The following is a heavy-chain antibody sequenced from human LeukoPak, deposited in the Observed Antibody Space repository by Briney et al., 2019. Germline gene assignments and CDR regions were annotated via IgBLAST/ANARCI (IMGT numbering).Heavy chain of an antibody. CDR1: GFTFSDYY. V-gene: IGHV3-11*01. J-gene: IGHJ4*02. CDR2: ISSSGSTI. D-gene: IGHD5-18*01. CDR3: ARVLTRSYGYAYYFDY. Sequence: KTGGSLRLSCAASGFTFSDYYMSWIRQAPGKGLEWVSYISSSGSTIYYADSVKGRFTISRDNAKNSLYLQMNSLRAEDTAVYYCARVLTRSYGYAYYFDYWGQGTLVTVSS.